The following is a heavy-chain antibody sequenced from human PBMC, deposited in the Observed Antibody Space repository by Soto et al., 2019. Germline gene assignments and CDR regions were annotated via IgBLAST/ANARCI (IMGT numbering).Heavy chain of an antibody. Sequence: QVHLVQSGAEVKKPGASVKVSCKASGYTFTSYTIHWVRQAPGQRLEWMGWINTGNGDTKYSQRFQVRVTITRDTSASTAYMELSSLKSEDTAVYYCARADCSSTSCSLGFDPWGQGTLVTVSS. CDR3: ARADCSSTSCSLGFDP. CDR2: INTGNGDT. V-gene: IGHV1-3*04. J-gene: IGHJ5*02. D-gene: IGHD2-2*01. CDR1: GYTFTSYT.